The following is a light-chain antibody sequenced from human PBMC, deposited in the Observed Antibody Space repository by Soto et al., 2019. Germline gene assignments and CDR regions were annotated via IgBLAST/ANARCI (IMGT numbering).Light chain of an antibody. Sequence: QAALTQPASVSWAPGQSITISCTGTSSDVGSYNLVSWYQQIPGKAPKLMIYEVSKRPSGVSTRFSGSKSGNTASLTISGLQAEDEADYFCYSYAGSSTYVFRTGTKVNVL. CDR3: YSYAGSSTYV. J-gene: IGLJ1*01. V-gene: IGLV2-23*02. CDR2: EVS. CDR1: SSDVGSYNL.